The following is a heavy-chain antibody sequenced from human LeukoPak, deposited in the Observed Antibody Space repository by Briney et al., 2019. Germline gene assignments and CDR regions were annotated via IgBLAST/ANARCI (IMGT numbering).Heavy chain of an antibody. CDR1: GFTFSSYW. CDR2: INQDGSEK. CDR3: ARDRSSSWYQNFDY. D-gene: IGHD6-13*01. V-gene: IGHV3-7*01. Sequence: PGGSLRLSCAASGFTFSSYWMSWVRQAPGKGLEWVANINQDGSEKYYVDSVKGRFTISRDNAKNSLYLQMNSLRAEDTAVYYCARDRSSSWYQNFDYWGQGTLVTVSS. J-gene: IGHJ4*02.